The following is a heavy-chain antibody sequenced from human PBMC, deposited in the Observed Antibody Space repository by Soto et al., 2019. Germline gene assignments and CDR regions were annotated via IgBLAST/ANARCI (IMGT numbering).Heavy chain of an antibody. V-gene: IGHV5-51*01. D-gene: IGHD3-3*01. Sequence: PGESLKISCKGSGYSFTTYRIGWVPQMPGKGLEWMGIIYPGDSDTRYSPSFQGQVTISADKSISTAYLQWSSLKASDTAMYYCARSITIFGVARKDAFHIRGQGTIVTLSS. CDR1: GYSFTTYR. CDR3: ARSITIFGVARKDAFHI. CDR2: IYPGDSDT. J-gene: IGHJ3*02.